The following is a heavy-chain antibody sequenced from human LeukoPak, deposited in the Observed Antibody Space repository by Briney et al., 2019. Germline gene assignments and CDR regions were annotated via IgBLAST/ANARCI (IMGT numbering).Heavy chain of an antibody. J-gene: IGHJ4*02. CDR3: ARRGYCSSTSCYNGFDY. CDR2: INPNSGGT. D-gene: IGHD2-2*02. Sequence: GASVKVSCKASGYTLTGYYMHWVRQAPGQGLEWMGRINPNSGGTNYAQKFQGRVTMTRDTSISTAYMELSRLRSDDTAVYYCARRGYCSSTSCYNGFDYWGQGTLVTVSS. CDR1: GYTLTGYY. V-gene: IGHV1-2*06.